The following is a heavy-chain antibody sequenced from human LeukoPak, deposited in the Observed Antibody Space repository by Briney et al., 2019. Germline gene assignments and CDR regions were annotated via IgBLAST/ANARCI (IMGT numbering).Heavy chain of an antibody. J-gene: IGHJ4*02. CDR1: GYTFTSYA. CDR3: ATGGAYCGGDCYPVDYFDY. Sequence: ASVKVSCKASGYTFTSYAMHWVRQAPGQRLEWMGWINAGNGNTKYSQKFQGRVTITRDTSASTAYMELSSLRSEDTAVYYCATGGAYCGGDCYPVDYFDYWGQGTLVTAS. CDR2: INAGNGNT. V-gene: IGHV1-3*01. D-gene: IGHD2-21*02.